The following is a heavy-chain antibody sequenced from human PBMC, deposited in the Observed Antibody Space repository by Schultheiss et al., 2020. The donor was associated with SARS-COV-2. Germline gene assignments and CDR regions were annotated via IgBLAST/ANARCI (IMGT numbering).Heavy chain of an antibody. V-gene: IGHV1-69*06. CDR1: GGTFSSYA. J-gene: IGHJ4*02. Sequence: SVKVSCKASGGTFSSYAISWVRQAPGQGLEWMGGIIPIFGTANYAQKFQGRVTITADKSTSTAYMELSSLRSEDTAVYYCARVGDSSGYLDYWGQGTLVTVSS. CDR3: ARVGDSSGYLDY. D-gene: IGHD3-22*01. CDR2: IIPIFGTA.